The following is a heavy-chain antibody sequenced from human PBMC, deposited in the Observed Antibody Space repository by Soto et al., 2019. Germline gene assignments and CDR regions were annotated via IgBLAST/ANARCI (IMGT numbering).Heavy chain of an antibody. V-gene: IGHV2-26*01. Sequence: QVTLKESGPVLVKPTETLTLTCTVSGSSLSNARMGVSWIRQPPGKALEWLAHIFSNDAKSYRTSLKSRLTXXXXXXXXXXXXXXXXXXXXXXXXXXXXXXXXXXXXPKPHWFFDLWGRGTLVTVSS. CDR2: IFSNDAK. CDR1: GSSLSNARMG. CDR3: XXXXXXXXXPKPHWFFDL. J-gene: IGHJ2*01.